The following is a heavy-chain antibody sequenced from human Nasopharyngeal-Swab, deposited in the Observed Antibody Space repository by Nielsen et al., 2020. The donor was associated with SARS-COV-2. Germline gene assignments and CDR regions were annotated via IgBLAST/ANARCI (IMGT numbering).Heavy chain of an antibody. V-gene: IGHV3-21*01. CDR3: ARDSGSSGSYPFYYYYYYMDV. CDR1: GFTFSSYS. J-gene: IGHJ6*03. CDR2: ISSSSSYI. D-gene: IGHD3-10*01. Sequence: GEPLKISCAASGFTFSSYSMNWVRQAPGKGLEWVSSISSSSSYIYYADSVKGRFTISRDNAKNSLYLQMNSLRAEDTAVYYCARDSGSSGSYPFYYYYYYMDVWGKGTTVTVSS.